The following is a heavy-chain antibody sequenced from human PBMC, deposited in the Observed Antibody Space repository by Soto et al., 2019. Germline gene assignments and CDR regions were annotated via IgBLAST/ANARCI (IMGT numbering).Heavy chain of an antibody. D-gene: IGHD6-19*01. CDR2: IYYSGST. CDR1: GDSISSYY. Sequence: SESLSLTCTVSGDSISSYYWSWILQPPGKGLEWIGYIYYSGSTNYNPSVKSRVTISVDTSKNQFSLKLSSVTAADTAVYYCARLVYSSGRLPDYWCLGTLVTVSA. J-gene: IGHJ4*02. V-gene: IGHV4-59*01. CDR3: ARLVYSSGRLPDY.